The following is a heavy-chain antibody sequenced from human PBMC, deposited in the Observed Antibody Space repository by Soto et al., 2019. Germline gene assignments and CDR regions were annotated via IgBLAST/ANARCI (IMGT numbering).Heavy chain of an antibody. CDR3: ARAAREGFDY. CDR2: INHSGST. J-gene: IGHJ4*02. Sequence: QVQLQQWGAGLLKPSETLSLTCAVYGGSFSGYYWSWIRQPPGKGLEWIGEINHSGSTNYNPSLKSRVTKSVDTSKNQYSLKLSSVTAADTAVYYCARAAREGFDYWGQGTLVTVSS. V-gene: IGHV4-34*01. CDR1: GGSFSGYY.